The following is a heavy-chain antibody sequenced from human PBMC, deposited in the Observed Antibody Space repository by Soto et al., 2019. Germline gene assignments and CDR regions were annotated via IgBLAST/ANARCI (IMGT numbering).Heavy chain of an antibody. CDR1: GFTFSLYD. V-gene: IGHV3-13*04. D-gene: IGHD3-10*01. J-gene: IGHJ4*02. CDR3: VRARGGEYFGEQLS. Sequence: EVQLVESGGGLVQPGGSLRLSCPASGFTFSLYDMYWVRQATGKSLEWVSAIGTAADTYYPGSVQGRFIISRDNAKNSLYLQMNSLRAGDTAVYYCVRARGGEYFGEQLSWGQGTLVTVSS. CDR2: IGTAADT.